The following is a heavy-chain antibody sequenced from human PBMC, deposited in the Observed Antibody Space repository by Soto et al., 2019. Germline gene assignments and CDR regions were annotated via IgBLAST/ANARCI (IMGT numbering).Heavy chain of an antibody. D-gene: IGHD1-26*01. CDR3: ARSYYDSTGFAVDP. J-gene: IGHJ5*02. CDR1: GASVSSGY. V-gene: IGHV4-4*08. CDR2: MYLGGGF. Sequence: QTQLQESGPGLVKPSETLSLTCTVSGASVSSGYWSWIRQPPGKGLEWIGFMYLGGGFSYNPSLSTRATISVDTSKNHFSLTRTCATAADTAVYYCARSYYDSTGFAVDPWGQGTLVPVSS.